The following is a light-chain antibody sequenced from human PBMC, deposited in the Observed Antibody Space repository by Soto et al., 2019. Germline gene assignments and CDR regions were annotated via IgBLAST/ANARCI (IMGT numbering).Light chain of an antibody. CDR3: QQYGSSPTWT. CDR1: QSVSSNY. Sequence: EIVRTQSPATLSVSPGERAALSCRASQSVSSNYLAWYQQKPGQAPRLLIYGASTRATGIPDRFSGSGSGTDFTPTISRLEPQDSAVYYGQQYGSSPTWTFGQGTKGEI. V-gene: IGKV3-20*01. J-gene: IGKJ1*01. CDR2: GAS.